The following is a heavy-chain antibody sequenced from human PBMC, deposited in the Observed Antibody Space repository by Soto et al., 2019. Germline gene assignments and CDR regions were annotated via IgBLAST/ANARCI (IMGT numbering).Heavy chain of an antibody. V-gene: IGHV3-33*01. J-gene: IGHJ4*02. CDR2: IWYDGSNK. D-gene: IGHD6-6*01. Sequence: GGSLRLSCAASGFTFSSYGMHWVRQAPGKGLEWVAVIWYDGSNKYYADSVEGRFTISRDNSKNTLYLQMNSLRAEDTAVYYCARDFGEYSSSSGRIPDDYWGQGTLVTVSS. CDR1: GFTFSSYG. CDR3: ARDFGEYSSSSGRIPDDY.